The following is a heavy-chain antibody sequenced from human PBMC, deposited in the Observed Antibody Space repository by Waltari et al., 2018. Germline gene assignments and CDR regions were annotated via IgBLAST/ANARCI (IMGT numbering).Heavy chain of an antibody. CDR2: MNPNSGNT. J-gene: IGHJ4*02. V-gene: IGHV1-8*01. D-gene: IGHD4-17*01. CDR3: ARGQNGDYPYYFDY. Sequence: QVQLVQSGAEVKKPGASVTVSCKDSGYTFTSYDITWVRQATGQGLEWMGWMNPNSGNTGYAQKFQGRVTMTRNTSISTAYMELSSLRSEDTAVYYCARGQNGDYPYYFDYWGQGTLVTVSS. CDR1: GYTFTSYD.